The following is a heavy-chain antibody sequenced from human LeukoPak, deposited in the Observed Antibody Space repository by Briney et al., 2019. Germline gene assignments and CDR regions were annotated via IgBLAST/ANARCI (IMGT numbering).Heavy chain of an antibody. J-gene: IGHJ6*04. D-gene: IGHD3-10*02. CDR1: GFTFSSYG. CDR3: AELGITMIGGV. CDR2: ISCSGGST. V-gene: IGHV3-23*01. Sequence: PGGSLRLSCAASGFTFSSYGMSWVRQAPGKELEWVSAISCSGGSTYYADSVKGRFTISRDNAKNSLYLQMNSLRAEDTAVYYCAELGITMIGGVWGKGTTVTISS.